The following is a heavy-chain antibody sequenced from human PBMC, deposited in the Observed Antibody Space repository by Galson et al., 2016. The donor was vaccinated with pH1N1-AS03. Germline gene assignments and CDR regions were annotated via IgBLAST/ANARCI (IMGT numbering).Heavy chain of an antibody. V-gene: IGHV4-38-2*01. CDR2: IYHGGTT. CDR1: IISDNY. Sequence: IISDNYWGWIRQPPERGLEWIGSIYHGGTTYYNPSLKSRVTVSVDTSKNQFSLKLTSVTAADTAVYYCASLVVDYDILTGYYHYFDNWGQGTLVSVSS. D-gene: IGHD3-9*01. J-gene: IGHJ4*02. CDR3: ASLVVDYDILTGYYHYFDN.